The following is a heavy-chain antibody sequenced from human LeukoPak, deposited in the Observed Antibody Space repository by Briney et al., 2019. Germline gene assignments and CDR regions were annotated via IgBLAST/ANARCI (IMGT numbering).Heavy chain of an antibody. Sequence: PGGSLRLSCAASGFTFSSYAMHWVRQAPGKGLEYVSAISRNGGSTYYANSVKGRFTISRDNSKNTLYLQMGSLRAEDMAVYYCARTVAVAGCFDYWGQGTLVTVSS. V-gene: IGHV3-64*01. CDR3: ARTVAVAGCFDY. CDR2: ISRNGGST. D-gene: IGHD6-19*01. CDR1: GFTFSSYA. J-gene: IGHJ4*02.